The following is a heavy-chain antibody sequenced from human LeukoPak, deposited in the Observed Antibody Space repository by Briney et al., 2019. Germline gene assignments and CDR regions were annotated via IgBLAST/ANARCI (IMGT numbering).Heavy chain of an antibody. J-gene: IGHJ4*02. D-gene: IGHD3-16*01. CDR1: GFAVSGTH. CDR2: MYTGGTT. CDR3: AKDEATSGGGLAS. V-gene: IGHV3-53*01. Sequence: PGGSLRLSCAASGFAVSGTHMSWVRQAPGKGLEWVSAMYTGGTTYYADSVMGRFTVSRDNPRNTLFLHMNSLRVDDTAVYYCAKDEATSGGGLASWGQGTLVTVSS.